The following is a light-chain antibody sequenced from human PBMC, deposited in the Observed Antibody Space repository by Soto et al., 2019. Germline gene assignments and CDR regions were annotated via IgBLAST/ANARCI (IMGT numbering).Light chain of an antibody. Sequence: EIVLTQSPYTLSLSPGERATLSCRASQSVSSYLAWYQQKPGQAPRLLIYDSSNRATGIPAKFSGSGSWTALTLNISSLGPEDFAVYYCQQRSKWPPSTFGQGTKVEIK. CDR1: QSVSSY. CDR3: QQRSKWPPST. CDR2: DSS. J-gene: IGKJ1*01. V-gene: IGKV3-11*01.